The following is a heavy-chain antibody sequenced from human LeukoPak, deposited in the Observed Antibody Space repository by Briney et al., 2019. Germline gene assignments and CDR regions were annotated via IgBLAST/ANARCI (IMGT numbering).Heavy chain of an antibody. J-gene: IGHJ3*02. Sequence: PGRSLRLSCAASGFTFSSYGMHWVRQAPGKGLEWVAVISYDGNNKYYADSVKGRFTISRDNSKNMLYLQMNSLRAEDTAEYYCAKEYIPRGRSALDIWGQGTMVTVSS. CDR1: GFTFSSYG. V-gene: IGHV3-30*18. CDR2: ISYDGNNK. D-gene: IGHD1-14*01. CDR3: AKEYIPRGRSALDI.